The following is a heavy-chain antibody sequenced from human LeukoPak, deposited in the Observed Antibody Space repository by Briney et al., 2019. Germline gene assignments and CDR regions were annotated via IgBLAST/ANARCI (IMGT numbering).Heavy chain of an antibody. Sequence: PGGSLRLSCAASGFTFSSYSMNWVRQAPGKGLEWVSSISSSSSYIYYADSVKGRFTTSRDNAKNSLYLQMNSLRAEDTAVYYCARYCTNGVCYLGFDYWGQGTLVTVSS. CDR2: ISSSSSYI. J-gene: IGHJ4*02. CDR1: GFTFSSYS. CDR3: ARYCTNGVCYLGFDY. D-gene: IGHD2-8*01. V-gene: IGHV3-21*01.